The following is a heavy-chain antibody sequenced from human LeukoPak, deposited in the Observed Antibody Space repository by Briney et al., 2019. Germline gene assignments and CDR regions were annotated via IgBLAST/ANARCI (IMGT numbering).Heavy chain of an antibody. Sequence: GGSLRLSCAASGFTFSTYAMTWVRQAPGKGLEWVSTISGSGGSTYYADSVKGRFTISRDNSKNTVYLQMNSLRAGDTAVYYCARGNIYAFDIWGRGTMVTVSS. J-gene: IGHJ3*02. D-gene: IGHD2/OR15-2a*01. CDR3: ARGNIYAFDI. CDR1: GFTFSTYA. V-gene: IGHV3-23*01. CDR2: ISGSGGST.